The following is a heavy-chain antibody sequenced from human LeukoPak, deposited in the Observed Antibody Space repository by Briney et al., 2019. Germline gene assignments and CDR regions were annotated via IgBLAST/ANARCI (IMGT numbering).Heavy chain of an antibody. Sequence: SETLSLTCAVYGGSFSGYYWSWIRQPPGKGLEWIGEINHSGSTNYNPSLKSRVTMPVDTSKNQFSLKLSSVTAADTAVYYCARGAVAGTFLDYWGQGTLVTVSS. CDR3: ARGAVAGTFLDY. J-gene: IGHJ4*02. V-gene: IGHV4-34*01. CDR2: INHSGST. CDR1: GGSFSGYY. D-gene: IGHD6-19*01.